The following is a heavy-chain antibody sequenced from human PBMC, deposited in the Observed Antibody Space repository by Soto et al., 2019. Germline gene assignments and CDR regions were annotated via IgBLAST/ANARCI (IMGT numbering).Heavy chain of an antibody. CDR3: ARSSNRAVADSFDF. CDR1: GFTFSRYA. CDR2: ISRDGSNK. V-gene: IGHV3-30*04. Sequence: QVQVVESGGGVVQPGRSLRLSCAASGFTFSRYAIHWVRQAPGKGLEWVAVISRDGSNKYYVDSVKGRFTISRDNSKNTLYLQMNSLRDEDTAGYCWARSSNRAVADSFDFWGQGTLVTVSS. J-gene: IGHJ4*02. D-gene: IGHD6-19*01.